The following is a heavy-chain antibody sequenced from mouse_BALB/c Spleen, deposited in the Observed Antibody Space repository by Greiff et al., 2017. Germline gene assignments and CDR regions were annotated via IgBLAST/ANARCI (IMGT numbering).Heavy chain of an antibody. J-gene: IGHJ3*01. CDR3: TREARLRAWFAY. Sequence: LVESGAELVRPGASVTLSCKASGYTFTDYEMHWVKQTPVHGLEWIGAIDPETGGTAYNQKFKGKATLTADKSSSTAYMELRSLTSEDSAVYYCTREARLRAWFAYWGQGTLVTVSA. D-gene: IGHD1-2*01. V-gene: IGHV1-15*01. CDR1: GYTFTDYE. CDR2: IDPETGGT.